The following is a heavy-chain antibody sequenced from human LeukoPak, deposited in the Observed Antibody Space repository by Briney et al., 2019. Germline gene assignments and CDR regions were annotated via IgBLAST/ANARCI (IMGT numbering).Heavy chain of an antibody. D-gene: IGHD6-19*01. J-gene: IGHJ6*02. V-gene: IGHV1-2*02. CDR1: GYTLTGYF. CDR2: INPNSSDT. CDR3: ARAAGTGFYFYYVMDV. Sequence: ASVKLSCKASGYTLTGYFMHWVRQAPGQGLEWMGGINPNSSDTNYAQKFQGRVTMTRDTSISTAHLELTSLRSDDTALYYCARAAGTGFYFYYVMDVWGQGTTVAVSS.